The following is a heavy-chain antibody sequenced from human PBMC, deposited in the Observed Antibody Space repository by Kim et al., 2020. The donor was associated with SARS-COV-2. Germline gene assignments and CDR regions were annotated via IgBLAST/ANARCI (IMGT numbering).Heavy chain of an antibody. CDR2: IWYDGSNK. D-gene: IGHD6-13*01. J-gene: IGHJ6*02. CDR1: GFTFSSYG. Sequence: GGSLRLSCAASGFTFSSYGMHWVRQAPGKGLEWVAVIWYDGSNKYYADSVKGRFTISRDNSKNTLYLQMNSLRAEDTAVYYCAKDRRGYSSSWQIQDVWGQGTTVTVSS. CDR3: AKDRRGYSSSWQIQDV. V-gene: IGHV3-33*06.